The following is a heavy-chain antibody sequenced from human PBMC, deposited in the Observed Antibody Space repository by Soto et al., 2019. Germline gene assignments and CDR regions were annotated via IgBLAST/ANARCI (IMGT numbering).Heavy chain of an antibody. J-gene: IGHJ4*02. CDR3: ARDVGIASRPYLDY. V-gene: IGHV1-46*01. CDR2: INPSGGST. Sequence: QVQLVQSGAEVKKPGASVKVSCKASGYTFTTYYMYWVRQAPGQGLEWMGIINPSGGSTSYAQKFQGKVTITRDTSKSTVYMEPSSLTSEDTAVYYCARDVGIASRPYLDYWGQGTLVTVSS. D-gene: IGHD6-6*01. CDR1: GYTFTTYY.